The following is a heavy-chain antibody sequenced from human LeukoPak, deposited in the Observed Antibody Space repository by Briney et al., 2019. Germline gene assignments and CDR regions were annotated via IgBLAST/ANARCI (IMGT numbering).Heavy chain of an antibody. CDR1: GFTFSSYS. Sequence: GGSLRLSCTASGFTFSSYSLNWVRQAPGKGLEWVSSVSTGSNYIYYADSVKGRFTISRDNDKNSLYLQMNSLRVEDTAVYYCAKDRYGDPRSGMDVWGQGTTVTVSS. V-gene: IGHV3-21*01. J-gene: IGHJ6*02. CDR3: AKDRYGDPRSGMDV. D-gene: IGHD4-17*01. CDR2: VSTGSNYI.